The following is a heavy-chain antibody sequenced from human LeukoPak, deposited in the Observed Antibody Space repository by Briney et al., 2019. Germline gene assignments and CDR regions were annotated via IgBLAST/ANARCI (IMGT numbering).Heavy chain of an antibody. J-gene: IGHJ6*02. D-gene: IGHD6-13*01. V-gene: IGHV1-18*01. CDR1: GYTFTSYG. CDR2: ISAYNGNT. Sequence: ASVKVSCKASGYTFTSYGISWVRQAPGQGLEWMGWISAYNGNTNYAQKLQGRVTMTTDTSTSTAYMELRSLRSDDTAVYYCAREFQEPPDIAAAGTDFYYYYGMDVWGQGTTVTVSS. CDR3: AREFQEPPDIAAAGTDFYYYYGMDV.